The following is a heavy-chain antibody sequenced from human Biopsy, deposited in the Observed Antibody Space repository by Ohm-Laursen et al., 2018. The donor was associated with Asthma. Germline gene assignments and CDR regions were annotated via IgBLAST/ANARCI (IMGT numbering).Heavy chain of an antibody. Sequence: SLRLSCAASGFAVSRDHMFWVRQAPGKGLEWVSVIYSGGTSHTADSVGGRFTIPRDYSKNTLYLQMHSLKPDDTAVYYCARGGYYGDRRQHHGMDLWGQGTTVTVSS. V-gene: IGHV3-53*05. CDR3: ARGGYYGDRRQHHGMDL. D-gene: IGHD4-17*01. J-gene: IGHJ6*02. CDR2: IYSGGTS. CDR1: GFAVSRDH.